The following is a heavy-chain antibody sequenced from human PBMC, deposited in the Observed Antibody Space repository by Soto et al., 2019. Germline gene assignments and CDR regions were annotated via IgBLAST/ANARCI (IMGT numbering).Heavy chain of an antibody. D-gene: IGHD3-9*01. J-gene: IGHJ5*02. CDR2: IIPIFGTA. CDR1: GGTFSSYA. V-gene: IGHV1-69*13. CDR3: ASSRKTYYDILTGYYNWFDP. Sequence: ASVKVSCKASGGTFSSYAISWVRQAPGQGLEWMGGIIPIFGTANYAQKFQGRVTITADESTSTAYMELSSLRSEDTAVYYCASSRKTYYDILTGYYNWFDPWGQGTLVTVSS.